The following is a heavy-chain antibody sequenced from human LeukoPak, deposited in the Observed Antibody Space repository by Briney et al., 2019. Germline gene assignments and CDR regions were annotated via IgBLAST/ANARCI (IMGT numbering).Heavy chain of an antibody. CDR2: INWNGGST. J-gene: IGHJ4*02. Sequence: GGSLRLXCAASGFTFDDYGMSWVRQAPGKGLEWVSGINWNGGSTGYADSVKGRFTISRDNAKNSLYLQMNSLRAEDTALYYCAKLGGNYGEYYFDYWGQGTLVTVSS. D-gene: IGHD4-23*01. CDR1: GFTFDDYG. V-gene: IGHV3-20*04. CDR3: AKLGGNYGEYYFDY.